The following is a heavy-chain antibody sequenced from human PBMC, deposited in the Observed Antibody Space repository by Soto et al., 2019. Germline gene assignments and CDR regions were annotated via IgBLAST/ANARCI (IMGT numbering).Heavy chain of an antibody. J-gene: IGHJ6*04. V-gene: IGHV4-34*01. CDR1: GGSFSGYY. CDR2: INHSGST. D-gene: IGHD3-3*01. Sequence: PSETLSLTCAVYGGSFSGYYWSWIRQPPGKGLEWIGEINHSGSTNYDPSLKSRVTISVDRSKNQFSLKLSSVTAANTAVYYCARGLLKAIFGVVGGWGKGTTVTVAS. CDR3: ARGLLKAIFGVVGG.